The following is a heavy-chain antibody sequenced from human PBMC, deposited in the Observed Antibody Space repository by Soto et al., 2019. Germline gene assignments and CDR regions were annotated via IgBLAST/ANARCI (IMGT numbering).Heavy chain of an antibody. CDR3: TRGASLQWLVPEDY. V-gene: IGHV3-49*03. CDR2: LRSKAYGGTP. D-gene: IGHD6-19*01. CDR1: GFTFGDYA. J-gene: IGHJ4*02. Sequence: EVQLVESGGGLVQPGRSLRLSCTASGFTFGDYAMSWFRQAPGKGLEWVGFLRSKAYGGTPEYAASVKGRFTISRDASGSIASLQMNSLKPEDTAVYYCTRGASLQWLVPEDYWCQGTLVTVSS.